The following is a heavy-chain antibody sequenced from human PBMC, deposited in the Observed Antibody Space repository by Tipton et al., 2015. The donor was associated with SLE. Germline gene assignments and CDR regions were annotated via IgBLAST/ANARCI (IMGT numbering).Heavy chain of an antibody. CDR2: ISYDGSNK. CDR3: ASQMTIRDAFDI. J-gene: IGHJ3*02. D-gene: IGHD5-24*01. Sequence: LSLTCAASGFTFSSYAMHWVRQAPGKGLEWVAVISYDGSNKYYADSVKGRFTISRDNSKNTLYLQMNSLRAEDTAVYYCASQMTIRDAFDIWGQGTMVTVSS. CDR1: GFTFSSYA. V-gene: IGHV3-30*04.